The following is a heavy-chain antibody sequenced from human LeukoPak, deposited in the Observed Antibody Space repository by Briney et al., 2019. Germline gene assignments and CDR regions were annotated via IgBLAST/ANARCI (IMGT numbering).Heavy chain of an antibody. Sequence: SETLSLTCTVSGGSINSNNYCWGWIRQPPGKGLEWIATIFNTGSTNYNPSLKSRVSISVDTSKNQFSLKLSSVTAADTAVYYCARVGYCSSTSCYVSDREYYFDYWGQGTLVTVSS. V-gene: IGHV4-39*01. CDR2: IFNTGST. CDR1: GGSINSNNYC. J-gene: IGHJ4*02. CDR3: ARVGYCSSTSCYVSDREYYFDY. D-gene: IGHD2-2*01.